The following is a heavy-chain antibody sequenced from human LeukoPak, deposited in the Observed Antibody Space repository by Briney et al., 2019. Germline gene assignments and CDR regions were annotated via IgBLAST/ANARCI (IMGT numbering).Heavy chain of an antibody. CDR2: IYHSGST. CDR1: GGSISGSNW. CDR3: ARRTYNWNYYFDY. D-gene: IGHD1-7*01. Sequence: SGTLSLTCAVSGGSISGSNWWSWVRQPPGKGLEWIGEIYHSGSTNYNPSLKSRVTISVDKSKNQFSLKLSSVTAADTAVYYCARRTYNWNYYFDYWGQGTLVTVSS. V-gene: IGHV4-4*02. J-gene: IGHJ4*02.